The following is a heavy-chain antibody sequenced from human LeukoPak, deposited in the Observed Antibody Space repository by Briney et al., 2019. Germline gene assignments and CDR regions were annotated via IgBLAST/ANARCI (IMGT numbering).Heavy chain of an antibody. V-gene: IGHV3-23*01. CDR2: ISGSGGST. Sequence: PGGSLRLSCAASGFTFSDYYMSWIRQAPGKGLEWVSAISGSGGSTYYADSVKGRFTISRDNSKNTLYLQMNSLRAEDTAVYYCAKDPIYLSRIVGATHLDYWGQGTLVTVSS. J-gene: IGHJ4*02. CDR1: GFTFSDYY. CDR3: AKDPIYLSRIVGATHLDY. D-gene: IGHD1-26*01.